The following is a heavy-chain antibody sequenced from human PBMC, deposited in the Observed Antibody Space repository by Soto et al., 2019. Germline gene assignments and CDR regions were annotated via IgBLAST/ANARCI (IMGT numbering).Heavy chain of an antibody. J-gene: IGHJ4*01. CDR3: ARVEEQLVDY. CDR1: GFTFSSYA. CDR2: ISYDGSNK. Sequence: VQLVESGGGLVKPGGSLRLSCTASGFTFSSYAMHWVRQAPGKGLEWVAVISYDGSNKYYADSVKGRFTISRDNSKNTLYLQMNSLRAEDTAVYYCARVEEQLVDYWGHGTLVTVSS. D-gene: IGHD6-13*01. V-gene: IGHV3-30-3*01.